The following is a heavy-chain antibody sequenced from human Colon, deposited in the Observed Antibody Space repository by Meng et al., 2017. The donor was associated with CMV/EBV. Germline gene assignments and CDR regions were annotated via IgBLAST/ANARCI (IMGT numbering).Heavy chain of an antibody. CDR2: ISWNSGAI. CDR3: AKPPIAVAGKYFDY. J-gene: IGHJ4*02. CDR1: GFTFDDFP. V-gene: IGHV3-9*01. D-gene: IGHD6-19*01. Sequence: SLKISCEASGFTFDDFPMHWVRQAPGKGPEWVAGISWNSGAIGYADSVKGRFTISRDNSKNTLYLQMNSLRAEDTAVYYCAKPPIAVAGKYFDYWGQGTLVTVSS.